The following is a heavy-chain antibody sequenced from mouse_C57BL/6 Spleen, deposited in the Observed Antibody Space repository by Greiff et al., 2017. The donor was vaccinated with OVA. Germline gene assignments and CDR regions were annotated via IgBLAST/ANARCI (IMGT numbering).Heavy chain of an antibody. V-gene: IGHV3-6*01. CDR3: ARLYDGYYYAMDY. CDR2: ISYDGSN. J-gene: IGHJ4*01. Sequence: EESGPGLVKPSQSLSLTCSVTGYSITSGYYWNWIRQFPGNKLEWMGYISYDGSNNYNPSLKNRISITRDTSKNQFFLKLNSVTTEDTATYYCARLYDGYYYAMDYWGQGTSVTVSS. CDR1: GYSITSGYY. D-gene: IGHD2-3*01.